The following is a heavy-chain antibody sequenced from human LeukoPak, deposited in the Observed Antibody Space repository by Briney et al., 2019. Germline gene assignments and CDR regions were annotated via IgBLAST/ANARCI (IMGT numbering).Heavy chain of an antibody. CDR3: ARDFTTAVKKRYTQYNWFDP. D-gene: IGHD1-14*01. V-gene: IGHV4-61*02. J-gene: IGHJ5*02. CDR2: IYTGGST. Sequence: SQTLSLTCTVSGGSISSGSYYWSWIRQPAGKGLEWIGRIYTGGSTNYNPSLKSRVTISVDTSKNQFSLKLSSVTAADTAVYYCARDFTTAVKKRYTQYNWFDPWGQGTLVTVSS. CDR1: GGSISSGSYY.